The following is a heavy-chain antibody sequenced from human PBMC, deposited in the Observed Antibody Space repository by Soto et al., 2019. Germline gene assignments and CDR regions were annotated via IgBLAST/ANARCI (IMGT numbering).Heavy chain of an antibody. D-gene: IGHD3-10*01. CDR3: ASDPYYYASGF. CDR1: GFRFIDHY. CDR2: ISGDATTT. Sequence: GGSLRLSCAASGFRFIDHYMTWIRQAPGKGLEWVSKISGDATTTYYADSVKGRFTVSRDNAKNSVYLQMNSLRAEDTAVYYCASDPYYYASGFWGQGTLVTVSS. J-gene: IGHJ4*02. V-gene: IGHV3-11*01.